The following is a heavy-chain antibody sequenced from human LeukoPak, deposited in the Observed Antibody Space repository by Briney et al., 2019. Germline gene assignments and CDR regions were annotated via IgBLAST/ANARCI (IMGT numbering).Heavy chain of an antibody. V-gene: IGHV3-7*01. CDR2: INQDGSER. Sequence: PGGSLRLSCAASGFTFSSDWMSWVRQAPGKGLEWVANINQDGSERNYVDSVKGRFTISRDNAKNTLYLQMNSPRIEDTAVYHCVVDFHYNYPWGQGTLVTVSS. CDR1: GFTFSSDW. D-gene: IGHD1-26*01. CDR3: VVDFHYNYP. J-gene: IGHJ5*02.